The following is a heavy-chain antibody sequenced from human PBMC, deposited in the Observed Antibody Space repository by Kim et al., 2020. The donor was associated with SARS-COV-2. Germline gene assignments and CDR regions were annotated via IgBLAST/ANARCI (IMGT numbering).Heavy chain of an antibody. V-gene: IGHV1-69*02. CDR3: AAHCSSTSCYDAFDI. CDR2: IIPILGIA. D-gene: IGHD2-2*01. CDR1: GGTFSSYT. Sequence: SVKVSCKASGGTFSSYTISWVRQAPGQGLEWMGRIIPILGIANYAQKFQGRVTITADKSTSTAYMELSSLRSEDTAVYYCAAHCSSTSCYDAFDIWGQGTMVTVSS. J-gene: IGHJ3*02.